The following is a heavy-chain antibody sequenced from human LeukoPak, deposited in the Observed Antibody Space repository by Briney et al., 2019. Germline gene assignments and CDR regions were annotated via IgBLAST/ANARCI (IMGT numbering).Heavy chain of an antibody. J-gene: IGHJ5*02. CDR1: GFTFSSYG. Sequence: GGSLRLSCAASGFTFSSYGMHWVRQAPGKGLEWVAFIRYDGSNKYYADSVKGRFTISRDNSKNTLYLQMNSLRAEDTAVYYCAKDYYDSSNWFDPWDQGTLVTVSS. D-gene: IGHD3-22*01. V-gene: IGHV3-30*02. CDR3: AKDYYDSSNWFDP. CDR2: IRYDGSNK.